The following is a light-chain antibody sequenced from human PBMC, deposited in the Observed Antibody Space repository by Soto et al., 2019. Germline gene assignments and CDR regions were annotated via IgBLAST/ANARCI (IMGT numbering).Light chain of an antibody. CDR3: QQYDDSDRYI. J-gene: IGKJ2*01. CDR2: ATS. Sequence: SPGTLSLSPXXXXXLSXXXXXXXXXRYSAXYQQRPGQAPNLLTYATSSRATGIPDRFSGSGSGTDFTLTISRLEPEDFAVYYCQQYDDSDRYIFGQGTNLEIK. V-gene: IGKV3-20*01. CDR1: XXXXXRY.